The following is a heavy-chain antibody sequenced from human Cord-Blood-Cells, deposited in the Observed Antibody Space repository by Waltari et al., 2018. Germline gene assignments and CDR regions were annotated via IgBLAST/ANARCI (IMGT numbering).Heavy chain of an antibody. CDR2: IYYSGST. CDR1: GGSISSSSYY. V-gene: IGHV4-39*01. D-gene: IGHD6-6*01. Sequence: QLQLQESGPGLVTPSATLSLTCTVSGGSISSSSYYWGWIRQPPGKGLEWIGSIYYSGSTYYNPSLKSPVTISVDTSKNQFSLKLSSVTAADTAVYYCARSRNFDYWGQGTLVTVSS. CDR3: ARSRNFDY. J-gene: IGHJ4*02.